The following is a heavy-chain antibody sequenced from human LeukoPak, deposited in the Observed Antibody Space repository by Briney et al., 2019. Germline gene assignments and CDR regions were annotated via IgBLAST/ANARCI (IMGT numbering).Heavy chain of an antibody. CDR3: VRDTSSRFDY. CDR2: INRDGGST. D-gene: IGHD6-13*01. V-gene: IGHV3-74*01. J-gene: IGHJ4*02. Sequence: GGSLRLSCAASGFIFSSYWIHWVRQAPGKGLVWVSRINRDGGSTVYADSVKGRFTISRDNAKNTLYLQMNSLRGEDTAVYYCVRDTSSRFDYWGQGTLVTVSS. CDR1: GFIFSSYW.